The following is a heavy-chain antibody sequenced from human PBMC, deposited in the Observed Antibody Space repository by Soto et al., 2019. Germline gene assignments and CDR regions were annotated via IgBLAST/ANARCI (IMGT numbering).Heavy chain of an antibody. J-gene: IGHJ5*02. CDR2: IIPIFGTA. CDR3: ARDPPYYYDSRDYEP. D-gene: IGHD3-22*01. V-gene: IGHV1-69*12. Sequence: QVQLVQSGAEVKKPGSSVKVSCKASGGTFSSSSISWVRQAPGQGLEWMGGIIPIFGTANYTQKFQGRVTITADESTSTAYMELSSLRSEDTAVYYCARDPPYYYDSRDYEPWGQGTLVTVSS. CDR1: GGTFSSSS.